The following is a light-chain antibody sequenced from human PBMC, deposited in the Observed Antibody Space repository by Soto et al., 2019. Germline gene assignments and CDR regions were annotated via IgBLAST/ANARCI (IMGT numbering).Light chain of an antibody. Sequence: SYELTQPPSVSVAPGKTARITCGGSNIGSKSVHWYQQKPGQAPVLVIYYDSDRPSGIPERFSGSNSGNTATLTISRVEAGDEADYYCQVWDTSSDHVVIGGGTKLTVL. V-gene: IGLV3-21*04. CDR3: QVWDTSSDHVV. CDR1: NIGSKS. J-gene: IGLJ2*01. CDR2: YDS.